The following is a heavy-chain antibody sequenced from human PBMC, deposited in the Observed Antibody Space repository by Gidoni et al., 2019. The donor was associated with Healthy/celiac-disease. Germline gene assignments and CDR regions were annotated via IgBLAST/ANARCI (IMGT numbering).Heavy chain of an antibody. CDR3: ARLYGSVFDY. CDR2: IKQDGSEK. Sequence: EVQLVESGGGLVQPGGSLRLSCSALGFTFSSYWMSWVRQAPGKGLEWVANIKQDGSEKYYVDSVKGRFTISRDNAKNSLYLQMNSLRAEDTAVYYCARLYGSVFDYWGQGTLVTVSS. V-gene: IGHV3-7*05. J-gene: IGHJ4*02. CDR1: GFTFSSYW. D-gene: IGHD3-10*01.